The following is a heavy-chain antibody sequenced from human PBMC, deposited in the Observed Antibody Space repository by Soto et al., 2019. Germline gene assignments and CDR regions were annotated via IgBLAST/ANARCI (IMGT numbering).Heavy chain of an antibody. CDR1: GFTFSRHG. J-gene: IGHJ4*02. CDR2: ILNDASGH. CDR3: ARDDDYPDNGFDY. D-gene: IGHD4-17*01. V-gene: IGHV3-33*01. Sequence: GGSLRLACAASGFTFSRHGMHWVRQTPGKGLEWLAVILNDASGHWYADSVKGRFTISRDNFENTLYLQMNGLRLEDTAMYYCARDDDYPDNGFDYWGQGTLVTVSS.